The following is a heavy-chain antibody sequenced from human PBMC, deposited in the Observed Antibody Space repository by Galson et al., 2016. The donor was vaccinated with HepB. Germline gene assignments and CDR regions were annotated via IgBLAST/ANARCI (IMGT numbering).Heavy chain of an antibody. CDR3: ARDNGSAKLPYYYDY. D-gene: IGHD4-23*01. CDR1: GFTFTSYA. J-gene: IGHJ4*01. Sequence: SLRLSCAASGFTFTSYAMSWVRQAPGKGLEWVSGVSGSGGITYYADSVKGRFTISRDNSKNVLYLHMSSLRAEDTAVYYCARDNGSAKLPYYYDYWGQGTLITVSS. CDR2: VSGSGGIT. V-gene: IGHV3-23*01.